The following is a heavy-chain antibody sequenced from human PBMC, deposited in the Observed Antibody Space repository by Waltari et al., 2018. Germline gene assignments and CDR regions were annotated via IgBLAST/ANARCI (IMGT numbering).Heavy chain of an antibody. CDR3: ARESDYYDSSGYSRTNAFDI. CDR1: GASISSYY. CDR2: IYYSGST. J-gene: IGHJ3*02. D-gene: IGHD3-22*01. Sequence: QVQLQGSDTVLVKPTETLSLPCTVSGASISSYYWRWIRPPPGKGMEWIGYIYYSGSTNYNPSLKSRVTISVDTSKNQFSLKLSSVTAADTAVYYCARESDYYDSSGYSRTNAFDIWGQGTMVTVSS. V-gene: IGHV4-59*01.